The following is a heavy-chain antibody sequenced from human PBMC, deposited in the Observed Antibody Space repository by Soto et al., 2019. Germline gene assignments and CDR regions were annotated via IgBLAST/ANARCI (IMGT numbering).Heavy chain of an antibody. CDR2: ISYDGSNK. CDR1: GFTFSSYG. Sequence: GGSLRLSCAASGFTFSSYGMHWVRQAPGKGLEWVAVISYDGSNKYYADSVKGRFTISRDNSKNTLYLQMNSLRAEDTAVYYCAREHPQGTTRHWGQGTLVTVSS. CDR3: AREHPQGTTRH. D-gene: IGHD2-2*01. V-gene: IGHV3-30*03. J-gene: IGHJ4*02.